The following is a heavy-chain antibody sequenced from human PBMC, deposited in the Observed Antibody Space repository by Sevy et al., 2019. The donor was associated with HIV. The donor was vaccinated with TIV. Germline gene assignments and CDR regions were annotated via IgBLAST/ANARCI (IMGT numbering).Heavy chain of an antibody. D-gene: IGHD3-3*01. Sequence: GGSLSLSCVGSGFRFGSQAMSWVRQAPGKGLEWVSGMSGRGDSRGYAPSVKGRFTISRDNSKKTVYLQMNSLTAEDTALYYCAKDVPDQSWYDDFWSGSPCFDYWGRGILVTVSS. V-gene: IGHV3-23*01. CDR2: MSGRGDSR. CDR3: AKDVPDQSWYDDFWSGSPCFDY. CDR1: GFRFGSQA. J-gene: IGHJ4*01.